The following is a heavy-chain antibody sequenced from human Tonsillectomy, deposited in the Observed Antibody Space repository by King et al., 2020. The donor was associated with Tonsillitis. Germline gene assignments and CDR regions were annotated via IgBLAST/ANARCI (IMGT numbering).Heavy chain of an antibody. J-gene: IGHJ3*02. Sequence: VQLVESGGDLGQIGGSLRISCAASAFSFSSYAMNWVRQAPGKGLEWVSSISASGGKIDYADSVEGRFTISRDNSKNTLYLQMDSLRAEDTAIYYCSKGTSGGYSSITTASAFDICGQEAMGTVSS. CDR3: SKGTSGGYSSITTASAFDI. CDR2: ISASGGKI. V-gene: IGHV3-23*04. D-gene: IGHD1-26*01. CDR1: AFSFSSYA.